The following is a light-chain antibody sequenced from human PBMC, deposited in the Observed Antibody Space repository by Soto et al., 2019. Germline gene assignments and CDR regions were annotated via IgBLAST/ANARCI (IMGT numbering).Light chain of an antibody. J-gene: IGKJ2*01. CDR2: GAS. CDR1: QSVGTN. V-gene: IGKV3-15*01. Sequence: EMTQSPATLSMSPGERATLSCRASQSVGTNLAWYQQRPGQAPRLLSYGASTRATGLPARFSGSGSGTDFTLTITSLQSEDFAVYACQQYNDWPFTFGQGTKLEIK. CDR3: QQYNDWPFT.